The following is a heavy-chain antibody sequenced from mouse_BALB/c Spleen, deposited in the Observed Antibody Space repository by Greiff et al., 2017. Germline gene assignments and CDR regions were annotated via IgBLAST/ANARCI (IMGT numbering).Heavy chain of an antibody. V-gene: IGHV5-17*02. CDR2: ISSGSSTI. D-gene: IGHD2-1*01. CDR1: GFTFSSFG. J-gene: IGHJ4*01. CDR3: AGGNCGYYAMDY. Sequence: DVHLVESGAGLVQPGGSRKLSCAASGFTFSSFGMHWVRQAPEKGLEWVAYISSGSSTIYYADTVKGRFTISRDNPKNTLFLQMTSLRSEDTAMYYCAGGNCGYYAMDYWGQGTSVTVSS.